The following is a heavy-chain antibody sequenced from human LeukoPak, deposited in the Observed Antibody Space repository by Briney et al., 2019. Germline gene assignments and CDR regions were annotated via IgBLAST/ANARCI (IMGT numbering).Heavy chain of an antibody. CDR3: ASSIVVVPMDV. CDR1: GYPFTKFY. V-gene: IGHV1-2*02. J-gene: IGHJ6*02. CDR2: INPNSGGT. D-gene: IGHD2-2*01. Sequence: ASVKVSCKASGYPFTKFYMHWVRQAPGHGLEWMGWINPNSGGTNYAQKFQGRVTMTRDTSISTAYMELSRLRSDDTAVYYCASSIVVVPMDVWGQGTTVTVSS.